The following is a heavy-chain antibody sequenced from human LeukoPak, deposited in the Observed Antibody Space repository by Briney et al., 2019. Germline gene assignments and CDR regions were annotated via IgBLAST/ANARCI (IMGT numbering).Heavy chain of an antibody. D-gene: IGHD2-2*01. CDR2: ISAYNGNT. Sequence: ASVKVSCKASGYTFTSYGLTWVRQAPGQGLEWMGWISAYNGNTNYAQNLQDRVTMTTDTSTSTAYMELRGLRSDDTAVYYCARDMEYCSSTSCSKSHYWGQGTLVTVSS. V-gene: IGHV1-18*04. J-gene: IGHJ4*02. CDR3: ARDMEYCSSTSCSKSHY. CDR1: GYTFTSYG.